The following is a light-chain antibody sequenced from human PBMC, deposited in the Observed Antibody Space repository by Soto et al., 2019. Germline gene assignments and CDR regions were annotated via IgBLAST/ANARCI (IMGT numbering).Light chain of an antibody. CDR3: QQSYSTPLGFT. J-gene: IGKJ3*01. CDR1: QSISSY. CDR2: AAS. V-gene: IGKV1-39*01. Sequence: DIQMTQSPSSLSASVGDRVTITCRASQSISSYLNWYQQKPGKAPKLLIYAASSLQSGVPSRFSGIGSGTDFTLTISSLQPEDFATYYCQQSYSTPLGFTFGPGTKVDIK.